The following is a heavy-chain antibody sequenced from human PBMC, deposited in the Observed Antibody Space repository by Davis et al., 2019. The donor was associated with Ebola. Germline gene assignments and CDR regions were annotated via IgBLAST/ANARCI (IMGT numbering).Heavy chain of an antibody. J-gene: IGHJ6*02. CDR1: GYTFTSYG. CDR2: ISAYNGNT. D-gene: IGHD6-6*01. V-gene: IGHV1-18*04. Sequence: ASVKVSCKASGYTFTSYGISWVRQAPGQGLEWMGWISAYNGNTDYAQKLQGRVTMTTATSTSTVYMELSSLRPEDTAVYYCARWGRIAVSYYSYYGMDVWGQETTVTVSS. CDR3: ARWGRIAVSYYSYYGMDV.